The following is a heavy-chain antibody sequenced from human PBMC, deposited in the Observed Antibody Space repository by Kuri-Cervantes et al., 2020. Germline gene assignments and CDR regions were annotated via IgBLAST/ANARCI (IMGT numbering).Heavy chain of an antibody. CDR2: ISSSSSYI. J-gene: IGHJ4*02. V-gene: IGHV3-21*01. CDR3: ARESWTIFGVVTKGYYFDY. Sequence: GESLKISCAATGFTFSSYWMHWVRQAPGKGLEWVSSISSSSSYIYYADSVKGRFTISRDNAKNSLYLQMNSLRAEDTAVYYCARESWTIFGVVTKGYYFDYWGQGTLVTVSS. D-gene: IGHD3-3*01. CDR1: GFTFSSYW.